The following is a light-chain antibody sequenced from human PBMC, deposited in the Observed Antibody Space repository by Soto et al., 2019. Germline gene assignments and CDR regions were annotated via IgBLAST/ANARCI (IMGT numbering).Light chain of an antibody. J-gene: IGKJ4*01. CDR2: DAS. Sequence: EIVLTQSPATLSLSPGERATLSCRASQSVSNYLAWYQQKPGQAPRLLIYDASNRATGIPARFSGSGSGTDFTLTISTREPEDFAVYYCQQHINRLSFGGGTKVDIK. CDR3: QQHINRLS. V-gene: IGKV3-11*01. CDR1: QSVSNY.